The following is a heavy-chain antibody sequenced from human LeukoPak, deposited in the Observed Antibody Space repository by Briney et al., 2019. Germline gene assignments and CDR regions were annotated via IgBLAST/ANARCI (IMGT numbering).Heavy chain of an antibody. J-gene: IGHJ5*02. Sequence: SQTLSLTCTVSGRSISSGGYYWSWTRQHPGKGLEWFGYLYYRGRTYYNPSLKSRVTISVDTPKNQFSLKLSSVTAADTAGYYCARSASYYDILTGYYPGWFDPWGQGTLVTVSS. CDR2: LYYRGRT. CDR1: GRSISSGGYY. D-gene: IGHD3-9*01. CDR3: ARSASYYDILTGYYPGWFDP. V-gene: IGHV4-31*03.